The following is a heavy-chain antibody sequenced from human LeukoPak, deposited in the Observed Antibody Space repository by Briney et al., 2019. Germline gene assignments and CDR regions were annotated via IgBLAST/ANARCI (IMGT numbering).Heavy chain of an antibody. CDR3: ARDVKNVDTALYYGMDV. J-gene: IGHJ6*02. V-gene: IGHV4-31*03. CDR1: SGSISGSSYY. Sequence: SETLSLTCTVSSGSISGSSYYWDWIRQHPGKGLEWIGYIYYSGSTYYNPSLKSRVTISVDTSKNQFSLKLSSVTAADTAVYYCARDVKNVDTALYYGMDVWGQGTTVTVSS. CDR2: IYYSGST. D-gene: IGHD5-18*01.